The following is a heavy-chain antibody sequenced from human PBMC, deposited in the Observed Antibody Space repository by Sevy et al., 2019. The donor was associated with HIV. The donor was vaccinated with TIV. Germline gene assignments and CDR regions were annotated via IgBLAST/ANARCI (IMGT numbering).Heavy chain of an antibody. D-gene: IGHD1-26*01. V-gene: IGHV3-30*18. CDR2: VSYDGSTK. CDR3: AKGSKATDSAFDL. Sequence: GGSLRLSCAASGFTFSNYGMHWVRQAPGKGLEWVAVVSYDGSTKYYADFVKGRFTISRANSKNTLYLQMNTLRTEDTAVFYCAKGSKATDSAFDLWGQGTMVTVSS. CDR1: GFTFSNYG. J-gene: IGHJ3*01.